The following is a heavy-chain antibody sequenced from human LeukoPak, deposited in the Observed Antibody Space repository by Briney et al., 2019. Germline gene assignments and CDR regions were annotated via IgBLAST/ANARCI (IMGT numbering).Heavy chain of an antibody. D-gene: IGHD3-22*01. V-gene: IGHV4-59*11. Sequence: SETLSLTCTVSGGSISSHDWGWIRQPPGKGLEWIGYIYDSGSTTYNPSLKSRVTILVDTSKDQVSLKLSSVTAADTAVYYCARGRRGRYYDISRYNYFDYWGQGTLVSDSS. CDR1: GGSISSHD. J-gene: IGHJ4*02. CDR2: IYDSGST. CDR3: ARGRRGRYYDISRYNYFDY.